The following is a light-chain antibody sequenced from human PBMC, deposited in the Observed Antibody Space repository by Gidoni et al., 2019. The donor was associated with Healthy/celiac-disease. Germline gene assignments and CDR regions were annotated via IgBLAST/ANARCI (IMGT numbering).Light chain of an antibody. CDR1: QSISSY. CDR3: QPSYSTPRP. J-gene: IGKJ1*01. V-gene: IGKV1-39*01. CDR2: AAS. Sequence: DIQMTQSPSSLSASVGDRVTITCRASQSISSYLNWYQQKPGKAPQLLIYAASSLQSGVPSRFSGSGSWTDFTLTISSLQPEDFATYYCQPSYSTPRPFGQGTKVEIK.